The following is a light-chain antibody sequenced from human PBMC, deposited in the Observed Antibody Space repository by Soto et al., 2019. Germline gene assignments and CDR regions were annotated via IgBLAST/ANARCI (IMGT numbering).Light chain of an antibody. J-gene: IGLJ1*01. V-gene: IGLV2-8*01. CDR1: SSDVGGYNF. CDR2: EVT. CDR3: SSYTGGNPSYV. Sequence: QSVLTQPASVSGSPGQSVTISCTGTSSDVGGYNFVSWYRQLPGEAPKLMIYEVTIRPSGVSDRFSGSKSGNTASLTVSGLQAEDEADYYCSSYTGGNPSYVFGTGTKVTVL.